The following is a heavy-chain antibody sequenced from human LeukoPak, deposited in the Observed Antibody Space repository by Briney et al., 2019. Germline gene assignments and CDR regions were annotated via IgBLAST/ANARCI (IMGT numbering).Heavy chain of an antibody. CDR3: ARYGGSLPYYFDY. D-gene: IGHD4-23*01. V-gene: IGHV4-34*01. J-gene: IGHJ4*02. CDR1: GGSFSGYY. CDR2: VNHSGSI. Sequence: SETLSLTCAVYGGSFSGYYWSWIRQPPGKGLEWIGEVNHSGSINYNPSLKSRVTISVDTSKNQFSLKLSSVTAADTAVYYCARYGGSLPYYFDYWGQGTLVTVSS.